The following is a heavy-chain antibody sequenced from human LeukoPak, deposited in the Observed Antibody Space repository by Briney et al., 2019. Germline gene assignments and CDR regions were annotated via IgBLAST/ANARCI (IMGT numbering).Heavy chain of an antibody. J-gene: IGHJ4*02. D-gene: IGHD2-2*01. V-gene: IGHV4-39*01. Sequence: PSETLSLTCTVSGGSISSSYYYWGWVRQPPGKWLEWIGSLYYSGWSTYYNPSLKSRVTISVDTSKNQFSLKLNSVTAADTAVYYCARLGCSSASCYPGNWGQGTLVTVSS. CDR3: ARLGCSSASCYPGN. CDR2: LYYSGWST. CDR1: GGSISSSYYY.